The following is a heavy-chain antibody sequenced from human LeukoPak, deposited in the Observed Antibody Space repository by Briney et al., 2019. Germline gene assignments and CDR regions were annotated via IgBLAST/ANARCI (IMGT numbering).Heavy chain of an antibody. V-gene: IGHV3-53*01. J-gene: IGHJ4*02. D-gene: IGHD5-18*01. CDR1: GFTVSSNY. Sequence: GGSLRLSCAASGFTVSSNYMSWVRQAPGKGLEWVSVIYSGGSTYYADSVKGRFTISRDNAKNTLYLQMNRLRAEDTAVYYCARINREPGYSSDYWGQGTLVTVSS. CDR3: ARINREPGYSSDY. CDR2: IYSGGST.